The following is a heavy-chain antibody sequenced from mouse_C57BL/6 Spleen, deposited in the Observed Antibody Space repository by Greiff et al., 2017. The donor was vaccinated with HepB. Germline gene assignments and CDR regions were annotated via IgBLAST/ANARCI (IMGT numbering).Heavy chain of an antibody. CDR1: GYTFTSYC. CDR2: IDPSDSYT. V-gene: IGHV1-50*01. CDR3: ARSGSCYLFDY. J-gene: IGHJ2*01. D-gene: IGHD1-1*01. Sequence: QVQLQQPGAELVKPGASVKLSCKASGYTFTSYCMQWVNQRPGQGLEWIGEIDPSDSYTNYNQKFKGKATMTVYTSSSTAYMQLSSLTSADSAVYDCARSGSCYLFDYWGQGTTLTVSS.